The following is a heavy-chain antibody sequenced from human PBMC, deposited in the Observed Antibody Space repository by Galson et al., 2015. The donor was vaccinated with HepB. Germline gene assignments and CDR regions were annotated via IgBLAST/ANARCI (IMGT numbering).Heavy chain of an antibody. J-gene: IGHJ4*02. CDR3: AKDVYYDSSGRGGFDY. CDR1: GFTFDDYA. D-gene: IGHD3-22*01. Sequence: SLRLSCAASGFTFDDYAMHWVRQAPGKGLEWVSGISWNSGSIGYADSVKGRFTISRDNAKNSLYLQMNSLRAEDTALYYCAKDVYYDSSGRGGFDYWGQGTLVTVSS. V-gene: IGHV3-9*01. CDR2: ISWNSGSI.